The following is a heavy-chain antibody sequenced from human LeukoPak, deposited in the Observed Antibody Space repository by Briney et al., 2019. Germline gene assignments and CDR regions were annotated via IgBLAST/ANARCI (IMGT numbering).Heavy chain of an antibody. CDR1: GFTFSDYY. J-gene: IGHJ4*02. CDR2: LQDDGSHQ. D-gene: IGHD6-13*01. V-gene: IGHV3-7*03. Sequence: PGGSLRLSCAASGFTFSDYYMSWIRQAPGKGLEWVASLQDDGSHQYYVDSAKGRFTISRENAKNSLFLQMSSLRVEDTAVYYCARDLSSRDAYWGQGTPVTVSS. CDR3: ARDLSSRDAY.